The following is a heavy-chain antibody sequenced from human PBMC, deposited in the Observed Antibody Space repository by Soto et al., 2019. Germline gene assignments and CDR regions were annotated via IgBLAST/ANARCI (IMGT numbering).Heavy chain of an antibody. Sequence: QLQLQESGSGQVKPSQTLSLTCTVSGSSITSRGYSWSWIRQPPGKGLEWIGYIYHSGSTFYNPSLKSRVTRSVDRPKDPFPRKLLSVAVADMAVYYCGKWYSDGFDPWGQGTPVTVS. CDR3: GKWYSDGFDP. D-gene: IGHD2-15*01. J-gene: IGHJ5*02. CDR2: IYHSGST. V-gene: IGHV4-30-2*01. CDR1: GSSITSRGYS.